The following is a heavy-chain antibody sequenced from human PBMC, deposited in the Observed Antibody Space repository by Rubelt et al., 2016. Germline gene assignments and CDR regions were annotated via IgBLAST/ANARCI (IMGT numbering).Heavy chain of an antibody. V-gene: IGHV4-59*01. D-gene: IGHD5-18*01. Sequence: QVQLQESGPGLVKPSETLSLTCTVSGGSISSYYWSWIRQPPGKGLEWIGYIYYSGSTNYNPPLQWRVSSSGARSKSQFSLRLSSVTAADTAVYDCASVDTAMGTSDYWGQGTLVTVSS. J-gene: IGHJ4*02. CDR2: IYYSGST. CDR1: GGSISSYY. CDR3: ASVDTAMGTSDY.